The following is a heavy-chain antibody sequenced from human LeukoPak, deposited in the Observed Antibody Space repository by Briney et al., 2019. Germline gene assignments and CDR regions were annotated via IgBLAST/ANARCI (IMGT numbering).Heavy chain of an antibody. CDR1: GFTFSSYA. V-gene: IGHV3-30*04. J-gene: IGHJ4*02. CDR3: ARDRHRSAWYLDY. D-gene: IGHD6-19*01. Sequence: PRGSLRLSCAASGFTFSSYALHWVRQAPGKGLEWVAVILYDGSNQYYADSVKGRFTISRDNSKNTLYLQMNSLRDEDRAVYYCARDRHRSAWYLDYWGQGTLVTVSS. CDR2: ILYDGSNQ.